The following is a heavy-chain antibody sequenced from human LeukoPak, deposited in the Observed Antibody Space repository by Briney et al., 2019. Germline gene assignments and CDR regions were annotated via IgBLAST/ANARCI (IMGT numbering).Heavy chain of an antibody. V-gene: IGHV4-38-2*02. CDR1: GYSNSNGYY. Sequence: SETLSLTCTVSGYSNSNGYYWVWIRQPPGKGLEWIGSLYHSDSVYYNTALKSRVSMSVDTSKNQFSLKLSFVTAADTAVYYCARHHDSYYYYYIDVWGSGTTVTVSS. CDR3: ARHHDSYYYYYIDV. J-gene: IGHJ6*03. CDR2: LYHSDSV. D-gene: IGHD1-14*01.